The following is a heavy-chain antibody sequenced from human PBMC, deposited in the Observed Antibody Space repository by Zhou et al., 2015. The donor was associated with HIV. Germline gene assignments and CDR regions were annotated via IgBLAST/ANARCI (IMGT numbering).Heavy chain of an antibody. Sequence: QEQLVQSGAEVKKPGSSVKVSCKGSGDTFRTYGVTWVRQVPGQGLEWMGTIIPVFATADYAPKFQARVTITADESTSTVYMELSSLTSEDTAIYYCARDVGQYDILTGYFDYWGQGTLVTVSS. V-gene: IGHV1-69*18. D-gene: IGHD3-9*01. CDR1: GDTFRTYG. CDR2: IIPVFATA. CDR3: ARDVGQYDILTGYFDY. J-gene: IGHJ4*02.